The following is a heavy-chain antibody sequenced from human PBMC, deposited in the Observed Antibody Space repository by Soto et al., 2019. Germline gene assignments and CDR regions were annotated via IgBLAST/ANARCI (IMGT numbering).Heavy chain of an antibody. CDR3: ARGQYFGAITFEGLDVKEPNFDY. D-gene: IGHD3-16*02. V-gene: IGHV4-39*02. J-gene: IGHJ4*02. CDR1: GGSISSSSYY. Sequence: SETLSLTCTVSGGSISSSSYYWGWIRQPPGKGLEWIGSIYYSGSTYYNPSLKSRVTISVDTSKNHFSLRLASVTAADTATYYCARGQYFGAITFEGLDVKEPNFDYWDRGTRVTVS. CDR2: IYYSGST.